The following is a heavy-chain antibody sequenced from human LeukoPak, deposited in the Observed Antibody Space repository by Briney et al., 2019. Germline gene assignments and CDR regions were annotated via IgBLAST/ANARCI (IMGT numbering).Heavy chain of an antibody. D-gene: IGHD3-22*01. CDR1: GYTFTDYY. Sequence: ASVKVSCKASGYTFTDYYMHWVRQAPGQGLEWVGWINPNNGGTNYAQNFQGRVTMTRDTSISTAYMELSSLRSDDTAVYYCAVGYYYDSSGKNIGAFDIWGQGTMVTVSS. CDR3: AVGYYYDSSGKNIGAFDI. CDR2: INPNNGGT. V-gene: IGHV1-2*02. J-gene: IGHJ3*02.